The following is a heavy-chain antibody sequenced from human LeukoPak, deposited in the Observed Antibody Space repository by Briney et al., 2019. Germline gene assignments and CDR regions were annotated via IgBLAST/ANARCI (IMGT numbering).Heavy chain of an antibody. V-gene: IGHV4-34*01. J-gene: IGHJ4*02. CDR2: INHRGRT. Sequence: PSETLSLTCGVYGESFSGDFWTWLRQAPGKGLEWIGEINHRGRTNYSPSLTGRVTISVDTSMNQFSLQLRSVTAADTALYSCARGQYDSGGYLYGIRAFYFDYWGQGILVTVSS. CDR3: ARGQYDSGGYLYGIRAFYFDY. CDR1: GESFSGDF. D-gene: IGHD3-22*01.